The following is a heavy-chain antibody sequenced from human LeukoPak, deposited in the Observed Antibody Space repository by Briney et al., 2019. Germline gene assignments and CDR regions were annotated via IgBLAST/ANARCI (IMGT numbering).Heavy chain of an antibody. CDR2: INPSAGST. CDR1: GDSLTSNY. V-gene: IGHV1-46*01. D-gene: IGHD3-3*01. J-gene: IGHJ4*02. Sequence: ASVKVSCKASGDSLTSNYMHWVRQAPGQGLEWMGMINPSAGSTSYAQRFQGRVTMTRDTSTSTVYMELSSLRSEDTAVYYCASGADYDLKPIDYWGQGTLVTVSS. CDR3: ASGADYDLKPIDY.